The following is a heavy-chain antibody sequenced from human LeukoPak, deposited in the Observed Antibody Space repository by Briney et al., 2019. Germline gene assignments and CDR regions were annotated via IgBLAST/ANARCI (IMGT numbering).Heavy chain of an antibody. CDR3: ERWIKPFEY. CDR2: IHSDGGT. Sequence: GGSLRLSCSASGFSVTNNYMTWVRQAPGEGLEWVSIIHSDGGTYYADSVKGRFTISRDSVKNTLYLQMNSLRAEDTAVYNCERWIKPFEYWGQGTLVTVSS. D-gene: IGHD5-18*01. CDR1: GFSVTNNY. V-gene: IGHV3-66*01. J-gene: IGHJ4*02.